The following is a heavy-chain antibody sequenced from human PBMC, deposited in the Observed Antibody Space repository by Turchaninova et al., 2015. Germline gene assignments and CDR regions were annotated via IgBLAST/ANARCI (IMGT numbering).Heavy chain of an antibody. CDR1: DSSISSGNY. V-gene: IGHV4-38-2*01. CDR2: ISHSGGT. Sequence: QVQLQESGPGLVKPSETLPLTCAVSDSSISSGNYWGWVRQPPGKGLEWIGSISHSGGTYYTPSLKSRVTISLDTSKNQFSLKLNSVTAADTAIYYCTRRSDGTQPIFWGQGTLVTVSS. CDR3: TRRSDGTQPIF. J-gene: IGHJ4*02. D-gene: IGHD6-13*01.